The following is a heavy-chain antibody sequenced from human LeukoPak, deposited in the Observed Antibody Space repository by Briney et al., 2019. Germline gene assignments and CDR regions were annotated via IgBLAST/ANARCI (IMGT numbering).Heavy chain of an antibody. CDR1: GFTFSDYY. D-gene: IGHD3-3*01. Sequence: GGSLRLSCAASGFTFSDYYMSWIRQAPGKGLEWVSYISSSGSTIYYADSVKGRFTISRDNAKNSLYLQMNSLRAEDTAVYYCARRGYYEFWSGYFQRFEGWFDPWGQGTLVTVSP. V-gene: IGHV3-11*04. CDR3: ARRGYYEFWSGYFQRFEGWFDP. J-gene: IGHJ5*02. CDR2: ISSSGSTI.